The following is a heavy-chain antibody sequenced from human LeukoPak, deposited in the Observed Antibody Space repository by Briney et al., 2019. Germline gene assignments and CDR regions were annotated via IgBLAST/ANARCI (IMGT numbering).Heavy chain of an antibody. Sequence: SETLSLTCTVSGGSISSSNWWGWVRQPPGKGLECIGEIYHSGTTNYNPSLKSRVTISVDKSMNHFSLKLNSVTAADTAVYYCARDPYGSGSNHDYWGQGTLVTVSS. CDR2: IYHSGTT. V-gene: IGHV4-4*02. CDR3: ARDPYGSGSNHDY. D-gene: IGHD3-10*01. CDR1: GGSISSSNW. J-gene: IGHJ4*02.